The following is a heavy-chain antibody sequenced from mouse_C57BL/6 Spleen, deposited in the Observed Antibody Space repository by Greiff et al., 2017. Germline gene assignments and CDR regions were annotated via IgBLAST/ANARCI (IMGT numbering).Heavy chain of an antibody. CDR3: AKTLYGSSYGFDY. V-gene: IGHV1-7*01. D-gene: IGHD1-1*01. CDR1: GYTFTSYW. J-gene: IGHJ2*01. Sequence: QVHVKQSGAELAKPGASVKLSCKASGYTFTSYWMHWVKQRPGQGLEWIGYINPSSGYTKYNQKFKDKATLTADKSSSTAYMQLSSLTYEDSAVYYCAKTLYGSSYGFDYWGQGTTLTVSS. CDR2: INPSSGYT.